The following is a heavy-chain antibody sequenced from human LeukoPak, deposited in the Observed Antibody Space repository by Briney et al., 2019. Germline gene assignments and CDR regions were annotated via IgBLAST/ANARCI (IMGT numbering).Heavy chain of an antibody. CDR3: ARDGMVYAKGNYFDL. Sequence: PGGSLRLSCAASGFTFSSYEMNWVRQAPGKGLEWVSYISSSGSTIYYADSVKGRFTISRDNAKNSLYLQMNSLRAEDTAVYFCARDGMVYAKGNYFDLWGRGTLVTVSS. D-gene: IGHD2-8*01. CDR2: ISSSGSTI. V-gene: IGHV3-48*03. J-gene: IGHJ2*01. CDR1: GFTFSSYE.